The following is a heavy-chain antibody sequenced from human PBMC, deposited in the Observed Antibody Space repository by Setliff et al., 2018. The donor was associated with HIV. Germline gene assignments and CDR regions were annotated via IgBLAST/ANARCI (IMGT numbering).Heavy chain of an antibody. D-gene: IGHD3-10*01. CDR2: IYPGDSDT. V-gene: IGHV5-51*01. Sequence: PGESLKISCKGSGYSFTSYWIGWVRQMPGKGLEWMGIIYPGDSDTRYSPSFQGQVTISADKSISTAYLQWSSLKASDTAMYYCARRFGYYGYGYYFHYWGQGTQVTVSS. J-gene: IGHJ4*02. CDR3: ARRFGYYGYGYYFHY. CDR1: GYSFTSYW.